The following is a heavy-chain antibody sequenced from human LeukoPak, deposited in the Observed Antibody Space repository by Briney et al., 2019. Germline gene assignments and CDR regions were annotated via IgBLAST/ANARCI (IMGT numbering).Heavy chain of an antibody. J-gene: IGHJ5*02. D-gene: IGHD2-2*02. V-gene: IGHV1-46*01. Sequence: VASVKVSCKASGYTFTSYYMHWVRQAPGQGLEWMGIINPSGGSTSCAQKFQGRVTMTRDMSTSTVYMELSSLRSEDTAVYYCARGLGYCSSTSCYTWGNWFDPWGQGTLVTVSS. CDR2: INPSGGST. CDR1: GYTFTSYY. CDR3: ARGLGYCSSTSCYTWGNWFDP.